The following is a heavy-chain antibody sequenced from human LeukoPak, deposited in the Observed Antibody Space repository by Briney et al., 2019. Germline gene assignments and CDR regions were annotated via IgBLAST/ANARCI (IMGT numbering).Heavy chain of an antibody. J-gene: IGHJ4*02. CDR1: GFTLSSFT. CDR2: ISGSGGST. D-gene: IGHD2-2*01. CDR3: SSTSLAWAGFDY. Sequence: SGGSLRLSFAASGFTLSSFTMSWVRQAPGKGLEWLSPISGSGGSTYYAASVKGRFTISRDNSKNTLYLQMNSLRAEDTAVYYCSSTSLAWAGFDYWGQGTLVTVSS. V-gene: IGHV3-23*01.